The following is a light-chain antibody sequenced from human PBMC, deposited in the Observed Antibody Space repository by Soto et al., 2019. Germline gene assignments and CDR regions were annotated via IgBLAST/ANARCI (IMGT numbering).Light chain of an antibody. CDR3: QQYDSNPYT. J-gene: IGKJ2*01. Sequence: DIVMTQSPDSLAVSLGERATINCKSSQTILYPSDKKYSLAWYQWKPGQPPKMLIYWASTRESGVPDRFSGSGSGTDFTLSISSVQAEDVATYYCQQYDSNPYTFGQGTKLEIK. V-gene: IGKV4-1*01. CDR1: QTILYPSDKKYS. CDR2: WAS.